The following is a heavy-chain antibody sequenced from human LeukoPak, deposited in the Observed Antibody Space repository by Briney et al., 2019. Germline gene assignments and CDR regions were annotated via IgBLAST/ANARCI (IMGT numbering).Heavy chain of an antibody. CDR1: GFTFSSYG. CDR3: ARVLGSSEDYVWGSYRF. Sequence: GGSLRLSCAASGFTFSSYGMHWVRQAPGKGLEWVAVIWYDGSNKYYADSVKGRFTISRDNSKNTLYLQMNSLRAEDTAVYYCARVLGSSEDYVWGSYRFWGQGTLVTVSS. D-gene: IGHD3-16*02. J-gene: IGHJ4*02. CDR2: IWYDGSNK. V-gene: IGHV3-33*01.